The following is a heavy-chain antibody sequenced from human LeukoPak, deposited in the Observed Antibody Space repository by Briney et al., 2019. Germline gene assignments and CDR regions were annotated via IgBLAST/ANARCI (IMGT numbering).Heavy chain of an antibody. CDR2: IIPIFGTA. Sequence: GASVKVSCKASGGTFSSYAISWVRQAPGQGLEWMGGIIPIFGTANYAQKFQGRVTITADESTSTDYMELSSLRSEDTAVYYCASSAKTGGYYYYGMDVWGQGTTVTVSS. V-gene: IGHV1-69*13. CDR3: ASSAKTGGYYYYGMDV. J-gene: IGHJ6*02. CDR1: GGTFSSYA.